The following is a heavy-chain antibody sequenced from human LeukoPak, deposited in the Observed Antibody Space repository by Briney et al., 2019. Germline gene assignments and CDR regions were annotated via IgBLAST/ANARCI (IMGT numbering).Heavy chain of an antibody. J-gene: IGHJ4*02. CDR2: IYPGDSDT. V-gene: IGHV5-51*01. CDR1: GYSFTNYW. CDR3: ARSDDISAATTDY. Sequence: GESLKISCKGSGYSFTNYWIGWVRQMPGKGLEWMGIIYPGDSDTRYSPSFQGQVTISADKSISTAYLQWSSLRASDTAMYYCARSDDISAATTDYWGQGTLVTVSS. D-gene: IGHD6-13*01.